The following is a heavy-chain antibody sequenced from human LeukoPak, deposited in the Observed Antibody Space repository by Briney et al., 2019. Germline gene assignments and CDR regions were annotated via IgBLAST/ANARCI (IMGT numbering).Heavy chain of an antibody. CDR2: ISSDGRNK. D-gene: IGHD4-17*01. CDR1: GFIFSDYD. Sequence: GGSLRLSCAASGFIFSDYDMHWVRQAPDKGLEWVATISSDGRNKYYADSVKGRFTISRDNSKNTLYLQMNSLRAEDTAVYYCARETRGDTVTFDYWGQGTLVTVSS. J-gene: IGHJ4*02. CDR3: ARETRGDTVTFDY. V-gene: IGHV3-30*03.